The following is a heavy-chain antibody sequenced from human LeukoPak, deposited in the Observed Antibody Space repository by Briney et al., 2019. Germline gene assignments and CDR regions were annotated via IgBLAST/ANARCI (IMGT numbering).Heavy chain of an antibody. Sequence: ASVKVSCKASGYTFTSYGISWVRQAPGQGLEWMGWISAYNGNTNYAQKLQGRVTMTTDTSTSTAYMELRSLRSDDTAVYYCARASYGDYVYYFDYWGQGTLVTVSS. CDR1: GYTFTSYG. CDR3: ARASYGDYVYYFDY. J-gene: IGHJ4*02. D-gene: IGHD4-17*01. CDR2: ISAYNGNT. V-gene: IGHV1-18*01.